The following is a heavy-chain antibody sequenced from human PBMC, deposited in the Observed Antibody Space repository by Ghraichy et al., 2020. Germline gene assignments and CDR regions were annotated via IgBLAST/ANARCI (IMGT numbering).Heavy chain of an antibody. J-gene: IGHJ4*02. D-gene: IGHD3-10*01. CDR2: IKQDGSEK. Sequence: GESLNISCAASGFTFSSYWMTWVRQVPGKGLEWVANIKQDGSEKHYVDSVKGRFTISRDNAKNSLYLQMNSLRADDTAVYYCTGDPDSGDDYWGQGTLVTVSS. V-gene: IGHV3-7*01. CDR3: TGDPDSGDDY. CDR1: GFTFSSYW.